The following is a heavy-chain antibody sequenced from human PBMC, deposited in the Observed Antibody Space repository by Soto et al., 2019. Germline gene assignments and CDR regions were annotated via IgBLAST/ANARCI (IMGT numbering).Heavy chain of an antibody. CDR2: TYYRSKWYN. CDR1: GDSVSSNSAA. CDR3: ARESLGLLWFGELAAGAFDI. V-gene: IGHV6-1*01. Sequence: PSQTLSLTCAISGDSVSSNSAAWSWIRQSPSRGLEWLGRTYYRSKWYNDYAVSVKSRITINPDTSKNQFSLQLNSVTPEDTAVYYCARESLGLLWFGELAAGAFDIWGQGTMVTVSS. D-gene: IGHD3-10*01. J-gene: IGHJ3*02.